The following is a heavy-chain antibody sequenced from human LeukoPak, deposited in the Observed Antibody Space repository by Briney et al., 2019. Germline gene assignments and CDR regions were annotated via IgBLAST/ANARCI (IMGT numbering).Heavy chain of an antibody. CDR2: ISGSGGST. J-gene: IGHJ2*01. Sequence: PGGSLRLSCAASGFTFSSYGMSWVRQAPGKGLEWVSAISGSGGSTYYADSVKGRFTISRDNSKNTLYLQMNSLRAEDTAVYYCSKDALVQYGDYFWYFDLWGRGTLVTVSS. V-gene: IGHV3-23*01. D-gene: IGHD4-17*01. CDR1: GFTFSSYG. CDR3: SKDALVQYGDYFWYFDL.